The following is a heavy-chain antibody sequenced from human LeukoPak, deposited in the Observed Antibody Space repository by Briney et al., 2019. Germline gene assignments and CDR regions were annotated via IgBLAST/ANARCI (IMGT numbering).Heavy chain of an antibody. CDR1: GGSFSGYY. V-gene: IGHV4-34*01. J-gene: IGHJ1*01. D-gene: IGHD4-11*01. CDR2: INHSGST. CDR3: ARGADYSNYVGYFQH. Sequence: SETLSLTCAVYGGSFSGYYWSWIRQPPGKGLEWIGEINHSGSTNYNPSRESRVTISVDTSKNQFSLKLSSVTAADTAVYYCARGADYSNYVGYFQHWGQGTLVTVSS.